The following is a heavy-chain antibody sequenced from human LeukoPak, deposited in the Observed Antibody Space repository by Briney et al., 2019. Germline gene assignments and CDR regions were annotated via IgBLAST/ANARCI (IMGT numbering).Heavy chain of an antibody. CDR1: GFTFSTYS. J-gene: IGHJ4*02. CDR2: ISSSSNYI. Sequence: GGSLRLSXAASGFTFSTYSMNWVRQAPGKGLEWVSSISSSSNYIYYADSVKGRFTISRDNAKNSLYLQMNSLRAEDTAVYYCARFWSGHYNFDYWGQGTPVTVSS. V-gene: IGHV3-21*06. CDR3: ARFWSGHYNFDY. D-gene: IGHD3-3*01.